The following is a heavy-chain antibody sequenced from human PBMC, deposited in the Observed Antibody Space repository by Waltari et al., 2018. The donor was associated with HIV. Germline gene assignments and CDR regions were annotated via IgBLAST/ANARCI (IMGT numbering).Heavy chain of an antibody. CDR3: ASEIRRPLRKTHLPAGRFAY. Sequence: QVQLQESGPGLVKPSQTLSLTCTVSGASISTGGYYWTWIRQHPGKGLEWIGSIYYSGSSYYNPSLKMRVTRSGDTSKNHVSLKLSSVTAADTAVYDCASEIRRPLRKTHLPAGRFAYWGQGSLVTVSS. J-gene: IGHJ4*02. CDR2: IYYSGSS. V-gene: IGHV4-31*03. D-gene: IGHD6-6*01. CDR1: GASISTGGYY.